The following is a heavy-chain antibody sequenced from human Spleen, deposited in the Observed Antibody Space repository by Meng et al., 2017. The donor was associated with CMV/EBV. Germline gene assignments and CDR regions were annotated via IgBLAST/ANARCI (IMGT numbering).Heavy chain of an antibody. V-gene: IGHV6-1*01. J-gene: IGHJ4*02. CDR2: TYYRSKWYN. D-gene: IGHD1-26*01. Sequence: QDHLQQSGPGLLKPSQTLSLPCVTSGDSVSSNSVAWAWIRQSPSRGLEWLGRTYYRSKWYNDYAMFVKSRITISQDTSKNQFSLQLNSVTPEDTAVYYCARHNGGTYRFDCWGQGTLVTVSS. CDR3: ARHNGGTYRFDC. CDR1: GDSVSSNSVA.